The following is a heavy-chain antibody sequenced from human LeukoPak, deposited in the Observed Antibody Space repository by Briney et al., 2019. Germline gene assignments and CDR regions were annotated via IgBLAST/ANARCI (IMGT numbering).Heavy chain of an antibody. CDR1: GYTFTSYD. D-gene: IGHD3-10*01. V-gene: IGHV1-8*01. Sequence: ASVKVSCKASGYTFTSYDINWVRQATGQGLEWMGWMNPNSGNTGYAQKFQGRVTMTRNTSISTAYMELSSLRSEDTAVYYCARGATLWFGELSGDWFDPWGQGTLVTVSS. CDR2: MNPNSGNT. J-gene: IGHJ5*02. CDR3: ARGATLWFGELSGDWFDP.